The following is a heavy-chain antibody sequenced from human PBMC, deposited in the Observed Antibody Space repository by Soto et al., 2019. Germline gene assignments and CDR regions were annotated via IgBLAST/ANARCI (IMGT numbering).Heavy chain of an antibody. CDR1: GFSLSTSGVG. Sequence: SGPTLVNPTQTLTLTCSFSGFSLSTSGVGVGWIRQPPGKALECLALIYWNNNKRYSPSLKSRLTITKDTSKNQVVLTMTNMDPVDTATYYCAHRLCDLTLSWDVGSSAHWGYGAFVPVSA. CDR2: IYWNNNK. D-gene: IGHD6-6*01. J-gene: IGHJ4*01. V-gene: IGHV2-5*01. CDR3: AHRLCDLTLSWDVGSSAH.